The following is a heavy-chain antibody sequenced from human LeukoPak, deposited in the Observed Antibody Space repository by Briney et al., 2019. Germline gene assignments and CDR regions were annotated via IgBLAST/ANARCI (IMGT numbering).Heavy chain of an antibody. CDR2: VNLQGST. J-gene: IGHJ4*02. V-gene: IGHV4-4*02. Sequence: SGALSLTCGVSGGSISNTNWWTWVRQPPGKGLEWIGEVNLQGSTNYNPSLMGRVAISVDMSEDHISLQLTSVTAADTAVYYCAREGGPYRPLDYSGQGTLVTVSS. CDR3: AREGGPYRPLDY. CDR1: GGSISNTNW.